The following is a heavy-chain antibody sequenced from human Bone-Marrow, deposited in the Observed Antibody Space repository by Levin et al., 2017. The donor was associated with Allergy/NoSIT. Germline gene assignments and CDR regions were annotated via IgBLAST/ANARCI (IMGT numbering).Heavy chain of an antibody. V-gene: IGHV7-4-1*02. CDR1: GYTFVSYG. D-gene: IGHD3-10*01. CDR3: ARAGASLVRGAVTPFYYRLYTMDI. CDR2: INTNTGKP. J-gene: IGHJ6*03. Sequence: ASVKVSCKTSGYTFVSYGINWVRQAPGKGLEWMGWINTNTGKPTYAQGFTGRYVFSVDTSVTTAYLQLNSLKADDTAVYYCARAGASLVRGAVTPFYYRLYTMDIWGKGTTVTVAS.